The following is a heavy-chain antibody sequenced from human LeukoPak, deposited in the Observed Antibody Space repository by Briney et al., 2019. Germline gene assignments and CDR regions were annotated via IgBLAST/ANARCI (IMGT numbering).Heavy chain of an antibody. CDR2: IHYRGKT. J-gene: IGHJ4*02. Sequence: PSETPSLTCTVSGGSIASGGYYWSWLRHHPWKGLEWIGYIHYRGKTYYNPSLESRLNISVDTSKNQFSLRLDSVTAADTAIYYCARNPQYFFDRWGPGILVTVPS. V-gene: IGHV4-31*03. CDR1: GGSIASGGYY. CDR3: ARNPQYFFDR.